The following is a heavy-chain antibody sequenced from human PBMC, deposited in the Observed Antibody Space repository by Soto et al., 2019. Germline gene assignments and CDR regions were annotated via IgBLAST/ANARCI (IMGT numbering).Heavy chain of an antibody. CDR2: INPNSGGT. V-gene: IGHV1-2*02. CDR1: GYTFTGYY. Sequence: ASVKVSCKASGYTFTGYYMHWVRQAPGQGLGWMGWINPNSGGTNYAQKFQGRVTMTRDTSISTAYMELSRLRSDDTAVYYCARDISRRDGSSWSYYYYYGMDVWVQGTTVTVSS. D-gene: IGHD6-13*01. CDR3: ARDISRRDGSSWSYYYYYGMDV. J-gene: IGHJ6*02.